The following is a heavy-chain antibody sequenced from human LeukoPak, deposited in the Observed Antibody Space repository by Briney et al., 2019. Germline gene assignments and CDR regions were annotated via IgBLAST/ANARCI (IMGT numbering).Heavy chain of an antibody. CDR2: IYYSGST. CDR1: GGSISSSSYY. J-gene: IGHJ6*03. D-gene: IGHD3-3*01. CDR3: ARHGFYVYYMDV. V-gene: IGHV4-39*01. Sequence: PSETLSLTCTVSGGSISSSSYYWGWIRQPPGKGLEWIGSIYYSGSTYYNPSLKSRVTISVDTSKNQFSLKLSSVTAADTAVYYCARHGFYVYYMDVWGKGTTVTVSS.